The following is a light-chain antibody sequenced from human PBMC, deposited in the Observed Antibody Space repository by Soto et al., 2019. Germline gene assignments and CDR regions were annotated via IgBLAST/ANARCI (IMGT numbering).Light chain of an antibody. CDR2: DDT. CDR3: SSEACSCTPYF. J-gene: IGLJ1*01. Sequence: SVLTQPAYVSGSHGQSTTISCTGTSSDVRGYNYVRWYQQHPVKAPTLTIYDDTNRPSGVYDRFSGSKSRNTASLTISGLQAEDEADYYSSSEACSCTPYFFGTGTKVTVL. CDR1: SSDVRGYNY. V-gene: IGLV2-14*01.